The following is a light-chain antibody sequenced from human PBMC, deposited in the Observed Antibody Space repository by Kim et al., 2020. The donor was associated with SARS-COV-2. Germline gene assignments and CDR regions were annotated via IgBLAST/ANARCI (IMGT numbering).Light chain of an antibody. Sequence: EIVMTQSPATLSVSPGERATLSCRASQSVSSNLAWYRQKPGQAPRLLIYGASTRATGFPARFSGSGSGTEFTLTISSLQSEDFAVYYCQQYNNWPYTFGQGTKLEI. CDR3: QQYNNWPYT. V-gene: IGKV3-15*01. J-gene: IGKJ2*01. CDR2: GAS. CDR1: QSVSSN.